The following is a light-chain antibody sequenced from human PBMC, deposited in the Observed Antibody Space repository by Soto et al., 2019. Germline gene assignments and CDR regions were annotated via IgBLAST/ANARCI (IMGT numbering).Light chain of an antibody. CDR2: DNN. CDR1: SSNIGNNY. CDR3: GTWDSSLRGV. J-gene: IGLJ1*01. V-gene: IGLV1-51*01. Sequence: HSVLTQPPSVSAAPGQKVTISCSGSSSNIGNNYVSWYQQLPGTAPKLLIYDNNKRPSGIPDRFSGSKSGTSATLGITGLQTGDEADYYCGTWDSSLRGVFGTGTKLTVL.